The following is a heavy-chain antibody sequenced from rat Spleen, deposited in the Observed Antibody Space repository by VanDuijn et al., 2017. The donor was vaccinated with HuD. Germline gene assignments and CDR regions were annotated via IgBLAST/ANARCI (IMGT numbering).Heavy chain of an antibody. J-gene: IGHJ2*01. V-gene: IGHV5-22*01. CDR2: TSYEVSSI. Sequence: EVQLVESGGGLVQPGRSLKLSCAASGFIFRDYYMAWVRQAPKKGLEWVASTSYEVSSIYYGDSVKGRFTISRDNVKGTLYLQMNSLKSEDTSTYYCARGHTMGMDYFDYWGQGVMVTVSS. D-gene: IGHD1-7*01. CDR1: GFIFRDYY. CDR3: ARGHTMGMDYFDY.